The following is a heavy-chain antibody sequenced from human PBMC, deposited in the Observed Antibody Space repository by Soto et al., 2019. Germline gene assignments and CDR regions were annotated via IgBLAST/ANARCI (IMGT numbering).Heavy chain of an antibody. Sequence: LRLSCAASGFTFSSYGMHWVRQAPGKGLEWVAVISYDGSNKYYADSVKGRFTISRDNSKNTLYLQMNSLRAEDTAVYYCAKDRTPYYKDYFDYWGQGTLVTVSS. V-gene: IGHV3-30*18. CDR2: ISYDGSNK. D-gene: IGHD3-10*01. CDR3: AKDRTPYYKDYFDY. J-gene: IGHJ4*02. CDR1: GFTFSSYG.